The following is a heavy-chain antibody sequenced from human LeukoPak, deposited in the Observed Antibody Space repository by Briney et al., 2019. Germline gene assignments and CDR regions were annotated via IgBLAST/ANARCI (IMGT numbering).Heavy chain of an antibody. V-gene: IGHV3-23*01. CDR3: AKDRSCGWYTILDY. J-gene: IGHJ4*02. CDR2: VSGSGGNT. D-gene: IGHD6-19*01. Sequence: GRSLRLSCAASGFTFSSYAITSVRQAPGNGLEWVPAVSGSGGNTSYADSGNGRFTISRDNSKNTLYLQMNSLRAEETGVYYCAKDRSCGWYTILDYWGQGVLVTVSS. CDR1: GFTFSSYA.